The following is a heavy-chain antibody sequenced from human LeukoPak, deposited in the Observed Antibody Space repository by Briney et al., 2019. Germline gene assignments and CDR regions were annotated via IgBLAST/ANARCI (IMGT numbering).Heavy chain of an antibody. Sequence: SETLSLTCTVSGGSISSYYWSWIRQPAGKGLEWIGRIYTSGSTNYNPSLKSRVTMSVDTSKNQFSLKLSSVTAADTAVYYCARDRIVGATSWGDIWGQGTMVTVSS. D-gene: IGHD1-26*01. CDR1: GGSISSYY. J-gene: IGHJ3*02. V-gene: IGHV4-4*07. CDR3: ARDRIVGATSWGDI. CDR2: IYTSGST.